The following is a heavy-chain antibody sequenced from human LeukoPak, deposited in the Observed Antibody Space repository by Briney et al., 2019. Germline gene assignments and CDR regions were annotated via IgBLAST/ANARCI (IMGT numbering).Heavy chain of an antibody. Sequence: GASVKISCKASGYTFTGYYMHWVRQAPGQGLEWMGWINPNSGGTNYAQKFQGRVTMTRDTSISTAYMELSRLRSDDTAVYYCAREDTAMSRPSYWGQGTLVTVSS. D-gene: IGHD5-18*01. J-gene: IGHJ4*02. CDR1: GYTFTGYY. CDR3: AREDTAMSRPSY. V-gene: IGHV1-2*02. CDR2: INPNSGGT.